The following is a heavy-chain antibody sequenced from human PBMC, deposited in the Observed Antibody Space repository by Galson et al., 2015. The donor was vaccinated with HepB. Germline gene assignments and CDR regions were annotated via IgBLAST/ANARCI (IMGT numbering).Heavy chain of an antibody. D-gene: IGHD6-13*01. CDR1: GGTFSSYA. CDR3: ARVVGIAAAAIGYWFDP. Sequence: SVKVSCKASGGTFSSYAISWVRQAPGQGLEWMGRIIPILGIANYAQKFQGRVTITADKSTSTAYMELSSLRSEDTAVYYCARVVGIAAAAIGYWFDPWGQGTLVTVSS. V-gene: IGHV1-69*04. CDR2: IIPILGIA. J-gene: IGHJ5*02.